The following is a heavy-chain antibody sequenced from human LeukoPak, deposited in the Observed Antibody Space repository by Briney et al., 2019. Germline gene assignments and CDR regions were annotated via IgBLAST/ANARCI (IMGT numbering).Heavy chain of an antibody. D-gene: IGHD5-12*01. CDR1: GGSISSYY. J-gene: IGHJ4*02. Sequence: SETLSLTCTVSGGSISSYYWSWIRQPPGKGLEWIGYIYTSGSTFYNPSLKSRVTISVDTSRNQFSLKVTSVTAADTAVYFCARFDSGADYWGQGTLVTVSS. CDR3: ARFDSGADY. V-gene: IGHV4-4*09. CDR2: IYTSGST.